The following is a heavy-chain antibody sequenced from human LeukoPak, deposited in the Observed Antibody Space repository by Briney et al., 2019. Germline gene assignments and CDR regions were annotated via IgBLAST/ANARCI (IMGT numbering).Heavy chain of an antibody. CDR1: GGSFSGYY. CDR2: INHSGST. V-gene: IGHV4-34*01. J-gene: IGHJ3*02. Sequence: KPSETPPLTCAVYGGSFSGYYWSWIRQPPGKGLEWIGEINHSGSTNYNPSLKSRVTISVDTSKNQFSLKLSSVTAADTAVYYCARGYDIVVVPAAMRDAFDIWGQGTMVTVSS. CDR3: ARGYDIVVVPAAMRDAFDI. D-gene: IGHD2-2*01.